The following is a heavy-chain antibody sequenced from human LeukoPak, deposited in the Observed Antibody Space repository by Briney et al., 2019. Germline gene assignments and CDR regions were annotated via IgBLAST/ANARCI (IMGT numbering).Heavy chain of an antibody. D-gene: IGHD3-22*01. CDR1: GFTFSNYA. J-gene: IGHJ4*02. CDR2: ISDKGGRT. CDR3: AKDRLIGGYYDNSTYYPFDY. Sequence: GGSLRLSCAASGFTFSNYAMTWVRQARGKGLEWVSGISDKGGRTYYGDSVKGRFTISTDNSKNTLYLQMTSLRAEDTAVYYCAKDRLIGGYYDNSTYYPFDYWGQGTLVTVSS. V-gene: IGHV3-23*01.